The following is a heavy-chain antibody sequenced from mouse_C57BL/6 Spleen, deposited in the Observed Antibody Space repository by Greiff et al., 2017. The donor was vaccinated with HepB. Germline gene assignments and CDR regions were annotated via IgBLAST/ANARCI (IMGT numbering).Heavy chain of an antibody. V-gene: IGHV5-17*01. CDR1: GFTFSDYG. CDR3: ASRATGPFDY. D-gene: IGHD3-3*01. Sequence: EVQVVESGGGLVKPGGSLKLSCAASGFTFSDYGMHWVRQAPEKGLEWVAYISSGSSTIYYADTVKGRFTISRDNAKNTPFLQMTSLRSEDTAMYYCASRATGPFDYWGQGTTLTVSS. J-gene: IGHJ2*01. CDR2: ISSGSSTI.